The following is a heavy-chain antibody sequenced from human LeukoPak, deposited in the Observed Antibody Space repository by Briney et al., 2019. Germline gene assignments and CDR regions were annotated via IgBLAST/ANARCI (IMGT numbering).Heavy chain of an antibody. CDR1: GFTFSSFL. Sequence: GGSLRLTCAASGFTFSSFLMHWVRQAPGKGLEWVSRINSDGSSTSYADSVKGRFTISRDNAKNTLYLQMNSLRAEDTAVYYCGREWVGHCSGNICYSGFDFWGQGTLVTVSS. J-gene: IGHJ4*02. CDR2: INSDGSST. V-gene: IGHV3-74*01. CDR3: GREWVGHCSGNICYSGFDF. D-gene: IGHD2-15*01.